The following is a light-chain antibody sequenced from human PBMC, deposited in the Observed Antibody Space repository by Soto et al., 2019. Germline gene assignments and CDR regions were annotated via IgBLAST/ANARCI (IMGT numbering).Light chain of an antibody. CDR3: QQYNNWPPIT. CDR1: QSIRYW. J-gene: IGKJ5*01. CDR2: DAS. Sequence: DIQMTQSPSALSASVGDRVTITCRASQSIRYWVAWYQHKPGKAPKLLIYDASTLESGVPTRFSGSGSGTEFTLTISSLQSEDFAVYYCQQYNNWPPITFGQGTRLAIK. V-gene: IGKV1-5*01.